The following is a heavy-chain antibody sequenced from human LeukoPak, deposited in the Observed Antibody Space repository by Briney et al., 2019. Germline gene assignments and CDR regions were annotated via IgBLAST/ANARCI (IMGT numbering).Heavy chain of an antibody. V-gene: IGHV4-34*01. D-gene: IGHD2-2*01. J-gene: IGHJ3*02. Sequence: SETLSLTCAVYGGSFSGYYWSWIRQPPGKGLEWIGYIYHSGSTYYNPSLKSRVTISVDRSKNQFSLKLSSVTAADTAVYYCARGYCSSTSCYAYSGAFDIWGQGTMVTVSS. CDR1: GGSFSGYY. CDR2: IYHSGST. CDR3: ARGYCSSTSCYAYSGAFDI.